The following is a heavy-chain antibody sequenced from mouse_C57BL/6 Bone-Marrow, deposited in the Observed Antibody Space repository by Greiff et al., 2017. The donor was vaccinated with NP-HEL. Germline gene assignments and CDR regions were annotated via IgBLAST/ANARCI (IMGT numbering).Heavy chain of an antibody. CDR2: INPSNGGT. Sequence: QVQLQQPGTELVKPGASVKLSCKASGYTFTSYWMHWVKQRPGQGLEWIGNINPSNGGTNYNEKFQSKATLTVDKSSSTAYMQLSSLTSEDSAVYYCARLRYWEGYYFDYWGQGTTLTVSS. V-gene: IGHV1-53*01. D-gene: IGHD4-1*01. CDR1: GYTFTSYW. CDR3: ARLRYWEGYYFDY. J-gene: IGHJ2*01.